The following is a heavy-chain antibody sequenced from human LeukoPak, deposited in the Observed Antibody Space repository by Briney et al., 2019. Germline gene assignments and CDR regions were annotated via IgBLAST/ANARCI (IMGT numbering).Heavy chain of an antibody. CDR3: ARDVGFLDL. D-gene: IGHD3-10*01. Sequence: GGSLRLSCAASGFTFSSYWMRWVRQAPGKGLDWVANIKRDGSETYYVDSVKGRFTISRDNAKNLLYLQMNSLRAEDTAVYYCARDVGFLDLWGRGTLVTVSS. V-gene: IGHV3-7*01. J-gene: IGHJ2*01. CDR1: GFTFSSYW. CDR2: IKRDGSET.